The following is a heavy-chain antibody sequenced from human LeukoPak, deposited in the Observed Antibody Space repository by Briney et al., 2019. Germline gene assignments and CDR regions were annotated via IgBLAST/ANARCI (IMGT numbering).Heavy chain of an antibody. D-gene: IGHD3-22*01. J-gene: IGHJ5*02. Sequence: ASVKVSCKASGYTFTSYGISWVRQAPGQGLEWMGWISGYNGYTHYANNHQGRVTMTTDTSTSTAYMELRSLRSDDTAVYYCARDEARYSSGYYPNWFDPWGQGTLVTVSS. V-gene: IGHV1-18*01. CDR1: GYTFTSYG. CDR2: ISGYNGYT. CDR3: ARDEARYSSGYYPNWFDP.